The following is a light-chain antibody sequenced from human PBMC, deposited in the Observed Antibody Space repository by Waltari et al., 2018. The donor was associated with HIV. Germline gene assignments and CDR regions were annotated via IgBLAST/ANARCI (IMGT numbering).Light chain of an antibody. CDR2: RNN. CDR3: ATWDDSLSGVL. Sequence: QSVLTQPPSASGTPGQRVTIFCSGSSSNLGSNNVYWYQQLPEMAPKLLIYRNNDRPAGVPDVFSGSKSGTSASLAISGLRSEDEADYYCATWDDSLSGVLFGGGTKLTVL. CDR1: SSNLGSNN. V-gene: IGLV1-47*01. J-gene: IGLJ2*01.